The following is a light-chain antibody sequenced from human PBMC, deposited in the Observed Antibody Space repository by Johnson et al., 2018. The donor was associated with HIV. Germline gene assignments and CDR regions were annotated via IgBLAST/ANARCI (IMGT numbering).Light chain of an antibody. CDR3: GTWDSSLSAGGV. Sequence: QPVLTQPPSVSAAPGQKVTISCSGSSSDMGNYAVSWYQQLPGTAPKLLIYERNKRPSGIPDRFSGSKSGTSATLGITGLQTGDEADYYCGTWDSSLSAGGVFGTGTKVTVL. J-gene: IGLJ1*01. CDR1: SSDMGNYA. V-gene: IGLV1-51*02. CDR2: ERN.